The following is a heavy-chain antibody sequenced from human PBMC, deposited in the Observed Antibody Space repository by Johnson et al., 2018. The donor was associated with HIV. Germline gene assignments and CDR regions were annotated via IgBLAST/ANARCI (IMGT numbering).Heavy chain of an antibody. Sequence: QVQLVESGGGVVQPGRSLRLSCAASGFTFISYAMHWVHQAPGKGLEWVAVISYDGNNKYYADPVMGRFTISRDNSKNTLYLQMNSLRPEDTAVYYCAKVRSRWTTFDDAFDIWGQGTLVTVSS. CDR2: ISYDGNNK. D-gene: IGHD4-11*01. V-gene: IGHV3-30*18. CDR3: AKVRSRWTTFDDAFDI. CDR1: GFTFISYA. J-gene: IGHJ3*02.